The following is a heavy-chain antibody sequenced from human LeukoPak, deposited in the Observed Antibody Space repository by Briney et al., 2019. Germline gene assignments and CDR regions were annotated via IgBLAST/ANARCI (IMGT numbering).Heavy chain of an antibody. CDR3: ARGGGYYDSSGDRKDLSLLDY. CDR1: GFTFSSYD. V-gene: IGHV3-13*01. J-gene: IGHJ4*02. Sequence: GGSLRLSCAASGFTFSSYDMHWVRQATGKGLEWVSAIGTAGDTYYPGSVKGRFTISRDKAKNSLYLQMNSLRADDTAVYYCARGGGYYDSSGDRKDLSLLDYWGQGTLVTVSS. D-gene: IGHD3-22*01. CDR2: IGTAGDT.